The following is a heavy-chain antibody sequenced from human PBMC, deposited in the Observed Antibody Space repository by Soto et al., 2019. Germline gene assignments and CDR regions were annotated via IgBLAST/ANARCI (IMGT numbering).Heavy chain of an antibody. CDR3: ASQGHYYDSIGLDPQPFDY. CDR1: GGTFSSYA. Sequence: QVQLVQSGAEVKKPGSSVKVSCKASGGTFSSYASSWVRQAPGQGLEWMGGIIPIFGTANYAQKFQGRVTITADEYTSTAYMELSSLKSEDTAVYYCASQGHYYDSIGLDPQPFDYWGQGTLVTVSS. D-gene: IGHD3-22*01. J-gene: IGHJ4*02. V-gene: IGHV1-69*01. CDR2: IIPIFGTA.